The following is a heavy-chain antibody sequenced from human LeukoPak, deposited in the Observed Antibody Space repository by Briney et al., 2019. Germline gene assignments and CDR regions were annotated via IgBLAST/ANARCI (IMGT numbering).Heavy chain of an antibody. Sequence: SRSLRLSCAASGFTFDDYAMHWVRQAPGKGLEWVSGISWNSGSIGYADSVKGRFTISRDNAKNSLYLQMNSLRAEDTALYYCAKDIRLGATFGDYFDYWGQGTLVTVSS. V-gene: IGHV3-9*01. CDR2: ISWNSGSI. CDR1: GFTFDDYA. CDR3: AKDIRLGATFGDYFDY. J-gene: IGHJ4*02. D-gene: IGHD1-26*01.